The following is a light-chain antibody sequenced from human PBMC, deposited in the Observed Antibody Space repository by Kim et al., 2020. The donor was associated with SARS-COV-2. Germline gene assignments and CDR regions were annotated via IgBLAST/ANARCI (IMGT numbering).Light chain of an antibody. CDR2: RDN. V-gene: IGLV3-9*01. CDR1: KIGSKN. CDR3: QIWDNDKFI. Sequence: SYELTLPLSVSVALGQTAGIACGGDKIGSKNVHWYQQRPGQAPILVLYRDNNRPSGIPERISGSNSGNMAILTISRAQAGDEADYYCQIWDNDKFIFGGGTQLTVL. J-gene: IGLJ2*01.